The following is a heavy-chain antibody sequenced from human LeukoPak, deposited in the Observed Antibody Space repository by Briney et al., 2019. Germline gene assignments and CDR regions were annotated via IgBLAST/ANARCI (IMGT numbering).Heavy chain of an antibody. Sequence: PSETLSLTCTVSGGSISSGSYYWSWIRQPAGKGLEWIGRIYTSGSTNYNPSLKSRVTISVDTSKNQFSLELSSVTAADTAVYYCARVGYSSGWAFDYWGQGTLVTVSS. CDR3: ARVGYSSGWAFDY. D-gene: IGHD6-19*01. CDR2: IYTSGST. CDR1: GGSISSGSYY. J-gene: IGHJ4*02. V-gene: IGHV4-61*02.